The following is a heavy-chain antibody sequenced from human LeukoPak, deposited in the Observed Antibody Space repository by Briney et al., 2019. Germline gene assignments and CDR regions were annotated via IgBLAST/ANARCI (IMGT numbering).Heavy chain of an antibody. V-gene: IGHV4-34*01. CDR1: GGSFSGYY. J-gene: IGHJ3*01. Sequence: SETLSLTCAVYGGSFSGYYWSWIRQPPGKGLEWIGEINHSGSTNYNPPLKSRVTISVDTSKNQFSLKLSSVTAADTAVYYCASGKDYESTWGQGTMVTVSS. D-gene: IGHD4-17*01. CDR2: INHSGST. CDR3: ASGKDYEST.